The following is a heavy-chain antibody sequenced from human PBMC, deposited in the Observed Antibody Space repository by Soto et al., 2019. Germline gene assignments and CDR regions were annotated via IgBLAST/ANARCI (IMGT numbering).Heavy chain of an antibody. Sequence: GGSLRLSCAASGFTFILYGMHWVRQAPGKGLAWVAVIWYDESNKYYADSVKGRFTISRDNSKNTLYLQMSGLTAEDTAVYYCARSPYTSGHHYGMDVWGQGTTVTVSS. D-gene: IGHD3-22*01. J-gene: IGHJ6*02. CDR1: GFTFILYG. V-gene: IGHV3-33*01. CDR3: ARSPYTSGHHYGMDV. CDR2: IWYDESNK.